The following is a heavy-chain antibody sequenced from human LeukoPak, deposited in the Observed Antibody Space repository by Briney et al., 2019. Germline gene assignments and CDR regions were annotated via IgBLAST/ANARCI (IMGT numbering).Heavy chain of an antibody. D-gene: IGHD4-23*01. V-gene: IGHV3-30-3*01. J-gene: IGHJ3*02. CDR3: AREGGTGYGGNRDDAFDI. Sequence: GRSLRLSCAASGFTFSSYAMHWVRQAPGKGLEWVAVISYDGSNKYYADSVKGRFTISRDNSKNTLYLQMNSLRAEDTAVYYCAREGGTGYGGNRDDAFDIWGQGTMVTVSS. CDR2: ISYDGSNK. CDR1: GFTFSSYA.